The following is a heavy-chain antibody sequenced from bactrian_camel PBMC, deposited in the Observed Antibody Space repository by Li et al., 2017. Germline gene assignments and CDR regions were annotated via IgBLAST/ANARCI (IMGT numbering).Heavy chain of an antibody. D-gene: IGHD1*01. CDR1: GDTQVRHC. Sequence: HVQLVESGGGSVQAGGSLRLSCKAIGDTQVRHCAGWFRQVPRKEREAVAAIDAFGTKSYVDSVKGRFTVSADNVEYTMYLQMNDLKAEDTAIYYCAAEGVDSRGYCTPGREYWGQGTQVTVS. J-gene: IGHJ4*01. V-gene: IGHV3S55*01. CDR2: IDAFGTK. CDR3: AAEGVDSRGYCTPGREY.